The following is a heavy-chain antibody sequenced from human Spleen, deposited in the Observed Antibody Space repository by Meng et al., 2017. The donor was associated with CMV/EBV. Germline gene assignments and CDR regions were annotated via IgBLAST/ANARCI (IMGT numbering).Heavy chain of an antibody. Sequence: GEPLKISCAASGFTFSRYWMSWVRQAPGKGLEWVANINEDGSEKYYVDSVKGRFTISRDNAKNSLYLQMNSLRAEDTAVYYCASYCSSTSCSLLRTFDYWGQGTLVTVSS. CDR2: INEDGSEK. J-gene: IGHJ4*02. CDR3: ASYCSSTSCSLLRTFDY. CDR1: GFTFSRYW. D-gene: IGHD2-2*01. V-gene: IGHV3-7*01.